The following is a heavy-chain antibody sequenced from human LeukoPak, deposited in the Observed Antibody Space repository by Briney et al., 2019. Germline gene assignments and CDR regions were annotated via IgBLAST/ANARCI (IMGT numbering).Heavy chain of an antibody. CDR3: VRDSYGYGNYVIRDSFDI. V-gene: IGHV1-18*01. D-gene: IGHD4-11*01. CDR2: INAYNGKP. Sequence: ASVKVSYKASLYTFTSYVISWVRQAPRQGREWMGWINAYNGKPNYAQKLQGRVTMTTDTSTSTAYTELSSLRSDDTGVYYCVRDSYGYGNYVIRDSFDIGGQGTMVTVSS. CDR1: LYTFTSYV. J-gene: IGHJ3*02.